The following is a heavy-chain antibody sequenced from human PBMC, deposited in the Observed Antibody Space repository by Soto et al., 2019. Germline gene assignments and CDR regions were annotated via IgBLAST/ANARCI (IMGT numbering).Heavy chain of an antibody. J-gene: IGHJ3*02. D-gene: IGHD6-19*01. CDR2: IYYSGST. Sequence: SETLFLTCTVSGGSISSYYWSWIRQPPGKGLEWIGYIYYSGSTNYNPSLKSRVTISVDTSKNQFSLKLSSVTAADTAVYYCARHISGSGWYMGAFDIWGQGTMVTVSS. CDR3: ARHISGSGWYMGAFDI. CDR1: GGSISSYY. V-gene: IGHV4-59*08.